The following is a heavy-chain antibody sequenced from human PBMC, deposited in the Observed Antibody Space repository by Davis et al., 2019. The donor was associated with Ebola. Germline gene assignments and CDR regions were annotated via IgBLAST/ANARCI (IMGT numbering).Heavy chain of an antibody. Sequence: PSETLSLTCAVSGGSISSSNWWSWVRQPPGKGLEWIGEIYHSGSTNYNPSLKSRVTISVDKSKNQFSLKLSSVTAADTAVYYCARASGGFWVATRLYYFDYWGQGTLVTVSS. J-gene: IGHJ4*02. CDR3: ARASGGFWVATRLYYFDY. CDR2: IYHSGST. CDR1: GGSISSSNW. V-gene: IGHV4-4*02. D-gene: IGHD5-12*01.